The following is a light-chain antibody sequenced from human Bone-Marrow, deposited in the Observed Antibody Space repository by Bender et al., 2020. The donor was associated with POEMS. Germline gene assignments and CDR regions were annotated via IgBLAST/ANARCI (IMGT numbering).Light chain of an antibody. CDR2: EGS. J-gene: IGLJ3*02. Sequence: QSALTQPASVSGSPGQSITISCTGTSSDVGSYKLVSWYQQHPGKVPKLMIYEGSNRPSGVSDRFSGSKSGTSASLAITGLQAEDEGDYYCQSYDNSLGGWVFGGGTKLTVL. CDR3: QSYDNSLGGWV. CDR1: SSDVGSYKL. V-gene: IGLV2-14*02.